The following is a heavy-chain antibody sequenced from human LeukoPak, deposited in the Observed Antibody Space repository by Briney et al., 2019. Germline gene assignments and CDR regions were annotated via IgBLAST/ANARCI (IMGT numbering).Heavy chain of an antibody. D-gene: IGHD7-27*01. J-gene: IGHJ4*02. CDR1: GYTFTSYD. V-gene: IGHV1-8*01. CDR3: ARGPPNWGYDN. CDR2: MSPNSGDT. Sequence: ASVKVSCKASGYTFTSYDFNWVRQATGQRPEWMGWMSPNSGDTGYAQKFQDRVTMTRNTSISTAYMELSSLRSDDTAVYYCARGPPNWGYDNWGPGTLVTVSS.